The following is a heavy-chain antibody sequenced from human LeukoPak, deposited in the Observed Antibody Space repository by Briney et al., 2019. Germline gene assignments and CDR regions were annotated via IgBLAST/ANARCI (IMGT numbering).Heavy chain of an antibody. CDR2: INHSGST. D-gene: IGHD3-10*01. J-gene: IGHJ4*02. Sequence: KTSETLSLTCAVYGGSFSGYYWSWIRQPPGKGLEWIGEINHSGSTNYNPSLKSRVTISVDTSKNQFSLKLSSVTAADTAVYYCARLRGSGRSWDQGTLVTVSS. CDR1: GGSFSGYY. V-gene: IGHV4-34*01. CDR3: ARLRGSGRS.